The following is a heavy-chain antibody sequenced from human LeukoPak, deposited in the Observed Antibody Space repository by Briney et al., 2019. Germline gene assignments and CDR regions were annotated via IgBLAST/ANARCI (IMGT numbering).Heavy chain of an antibody. CDR1: GFTFRDYY. CDR3: ARDLALDYGNNWFDP. Sequence: GSLRLSCAASGFTFRDYYMSWIRQPPGKGLEWVSYISSSSSYTNDADSVKARFTISRDNVKNSLYLQMNSLRAEDTAVYYCARDLALDYGNNWFDPWGQGTLVTVSS. J-gene: IGHJ5*02. D-gene: IGHD4-17*01. CDR2: ISSSSSYT. V-gene: IGHV3-11*05.